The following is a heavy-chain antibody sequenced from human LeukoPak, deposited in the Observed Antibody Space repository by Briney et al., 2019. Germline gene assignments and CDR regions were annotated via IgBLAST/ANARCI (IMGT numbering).Heavy chain of an antibody. J-gene: IGHJ4*02. CDR1: GFTFTTYW. CDR3: ARDGGHGGDLDY. V-gene: IGHV3-7*01. Sequence: GGSLRLSCAASGFTFTTYWMHWVRQAPGMGLEWVANIKQYGTEKYYVDSVKGRFTISRDNGKNSLYLQMNSLRAEDTALYYCARDGGHGGDLDYWGQGTLVTVSS. D-gene: IGHD2-21*02. CDR2: IKQYGTEK.